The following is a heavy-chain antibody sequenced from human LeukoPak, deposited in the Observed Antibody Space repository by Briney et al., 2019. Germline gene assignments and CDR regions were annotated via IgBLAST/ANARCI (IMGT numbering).Heavy chain of an antibody. Sequence: GGSLRLSCAASGFTSSRFWMHWVRQAPGKGLVWVSRVESDGSSTSYADSVKGRFTISRDNSKNTLYLQMNSLRAEDTAAYYCARDWGKGNYWGQGTLVTVSS. D-gene: IGHD3-16*01. CDR1: GFTSSRFW. J-gene: IGHJ4*02. V-gene: IGHV3-74*01. CDR2: VESDGSST. CDR3: ARDWGKGNY.